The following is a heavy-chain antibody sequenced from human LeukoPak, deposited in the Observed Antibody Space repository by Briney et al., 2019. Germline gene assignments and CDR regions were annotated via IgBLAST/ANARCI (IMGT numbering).Heavy chain of an antibody. CDR1: GYTFTGCY. V-gene: IGHV1-2*04. Sequence: GASVKVSCKASGYTFTGCYMHWVRHAPGQGHDLMEWINPNSGGTNYAQKFQGWVTMTRDTSISTAYMELSRLRSDDTAVYHCARGYCSGGSCYSPFDYWGQGTLVTVSS. J-gene: IGHJ4*02. D-gene: IGHD2-15*01. CDR3: ARGYCSGGSCYSPFDY. CDR2: INPNSGGT.